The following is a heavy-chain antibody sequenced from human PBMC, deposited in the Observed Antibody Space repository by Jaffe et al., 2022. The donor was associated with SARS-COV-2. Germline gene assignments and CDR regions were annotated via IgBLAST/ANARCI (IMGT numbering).Heavy chain of an antibody. CDR1: GFTFSSYA. Sequence: QVQLVESGGGVVQPGRSLRLSCAASGFTFSSYAMHWVRQAPGKGLEWVAVISYDGSNKYYADSVKGRFTISRDNSKNTLYLQMNSLRAEDTAVYYCARSDFWSGYYSGLNNPLDYWGQGTLVTVSS. D-gene: IGHD3-3*01. V-gene: IGHV3-30-3*01. CDR3: ARSDFWSGYYSGLNNPLDY. CDR2: ISYDGSNK. J-gene: IGHJ4*02.